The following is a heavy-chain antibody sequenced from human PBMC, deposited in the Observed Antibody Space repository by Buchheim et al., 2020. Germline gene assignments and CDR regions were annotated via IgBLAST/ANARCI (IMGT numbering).Heavy chain of an antibody. CDR1: GFTFSSYA. D-gene: IGHD1-14*01. CDR3: SGNRFGYYYYGMDV. CDR2: ISYDGSNK. V-gene: IGHV3-30-3*01. J-gene: IGHJ6*02. Sequence: QVQLVESGGGVVQPGRSLRLSCAASGFTFSSYAMHWVRQAPGKGLEWVAVISYDGSNKYYADSVKGRFTISRDNSKNTLYLQMNSLRAEDTAVYYCSGNRFGYYYYGMDVWGQGTT.